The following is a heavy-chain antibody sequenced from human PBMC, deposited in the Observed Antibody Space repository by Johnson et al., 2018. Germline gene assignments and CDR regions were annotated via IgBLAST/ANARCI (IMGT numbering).Heavy chain of an antibody. Sequence: QVQLVQSGAEVKKPGSSVKVSCKASGYTFTSYDINWVRQATGQGREWMGWMNPNSGNTGYAQKFQGRVTMTRNTSISTAYMELSSLRSEDTAVYYCARGPYYYDSSGYYAFDIWGQGTMVTVSS. CDR2: MNPNSGNT. CDR1: GYTFTSYD. D-gene: IGHD3-22*01. V-gene: IGHV1-8*01. CDR3: ARGPYYYDSSGYYAFDI. J-gene: IGHJ3*02.